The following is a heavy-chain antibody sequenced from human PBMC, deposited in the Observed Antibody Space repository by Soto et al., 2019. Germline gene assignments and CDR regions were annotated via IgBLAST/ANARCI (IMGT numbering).Heavy chain of an antibody. Sequence: SVKVSCKASGGTFSSYAISWVRQAPGQGLEWMGGIIPIFGTANYAQKFQGRVTITADKSTSTDYMELSSLRSEDTAVYYCASPANSVDTAMAPTSYYYGMDVWGKGTTVTV. CDR1: GGTFSSYA. D-gene: IGHD5-18*01. CDR2: IIPIFGTA. CDR3: ASPANSVDTAMAPTSYYYGMDV. J-gene: IGHJ6*04. V-gene: IGHV1-69*06.